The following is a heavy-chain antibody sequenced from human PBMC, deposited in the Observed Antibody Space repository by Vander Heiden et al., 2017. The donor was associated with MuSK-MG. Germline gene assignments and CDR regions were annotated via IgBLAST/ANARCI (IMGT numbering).Heavy chain of an antibody. Sequence: EVQLVESGGGLVQPGRSLRLSCAASGFSFGDYAMHWVRQAPGKGLEWVSGISWISVNTGYVNSVKGRFTISRDNAKNSLYLQMNNLRAEDTALYYCAGSGNYLGDYDYWGQGTLVTVSS. J-gene: IGHJ4*02. V-gene: IGHV3-9*01. CDR1: GFSFGDYA. CDR3: AGSGNYLGDYDY. CDR2: ISWISVNT. D-gene: IGHD3-16*01.